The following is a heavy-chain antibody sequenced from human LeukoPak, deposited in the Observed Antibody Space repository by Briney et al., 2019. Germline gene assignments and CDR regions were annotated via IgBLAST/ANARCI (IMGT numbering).Heavy chain of an antibody. D-gene: IGHD3-10*01. CDR2: ISSSSSHI. CDR1: GFSFNRRG. CDR3: AREGITMVRGVLNYGMDV. V-gene: IGHV3-21*01. Sequence: GGSLRLSCATSGFSFNRRGMNWVRQPPGKGLEWVSSISSSSSHIYYADSMKGRFTISRDNAKNSLYLQMNSLRAEDTAVYYCAREGITMVRGVLNYGMDVWGQGTTVTVSS. J-gene: IGHJ6*02.